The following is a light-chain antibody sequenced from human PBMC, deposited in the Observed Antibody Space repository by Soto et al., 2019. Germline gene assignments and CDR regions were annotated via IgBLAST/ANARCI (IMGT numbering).Light chain of an antibody. CDR2: EVD. Sequence: QSALTQPPSASGSLGQSVTISCTGSSSDIGKYNYVSWYQQHPGKAPKFIIYEVDSRAPGVPDRFSGSKSGNTASLTVSGLQAEDEAHYYCSSYAGSAVFGGGTKLTVL. V-gene: IGLV2-8*01. CDR1: SSDIGKYNY. J-gene: IGLJ2*01. CDR3: SSYAGSAV.